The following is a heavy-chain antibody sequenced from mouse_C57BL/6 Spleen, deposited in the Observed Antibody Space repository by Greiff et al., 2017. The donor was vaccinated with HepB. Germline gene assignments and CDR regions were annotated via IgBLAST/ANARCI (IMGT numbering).Heavy chain of an antibody. CDR1: GYAFTNYL. CDR2: INPGSGGT. D-gene: IGHD1-1*01. V-gene: IGHV1-54*01. J-gene: IGHJ2*01. CDR3: ARSYYYGSRPYFDY. Sequence: QVQLQQSGAELVRPGTSVKVSCKASGYAFTNYLIEWVKQRPGQGLEWIGVINPGSGGTNYNEKFKGKATLTADKSSSTAYMQLSSLTSEDSAVYFSARSYYYGSRPYFDYWGQGTTLTVSS.